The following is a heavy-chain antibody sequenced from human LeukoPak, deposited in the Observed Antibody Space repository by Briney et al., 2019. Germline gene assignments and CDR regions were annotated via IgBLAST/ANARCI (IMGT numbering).Heavy chain of an antibody. CDR1: GGTFSSYA. J-gene: IGHJ4*02. D-gene: IGHD1-26*01. Sequence: ASVKVSCKGSGGTFSSYAISWVRQAPGQGLEWMGGIIPIFGTANYAQKFQGRVTITADESTSTAYMELSSLRSEDTAVYYCARGRGELLNDYWGQGTLVTVSS. V-gene: IGHV1-69*01. CDR3: ARGRGELLNDY. CDR2: IIPIFGTA.